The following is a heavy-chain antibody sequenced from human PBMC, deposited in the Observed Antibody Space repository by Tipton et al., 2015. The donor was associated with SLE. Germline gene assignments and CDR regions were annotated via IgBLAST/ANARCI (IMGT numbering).Heavy chain of an antibody. CDR3: ARDELDWYFDL. V-gene: IGHV4-39*02. Sequence: TLSLTCTVSGGSINSGSYYWGWIRQPQPPGKGLEWIGSVFYSGSTYYNPSLKSRVIISIDTSKKQFSLKLSSVAAADTAVYYCARDELDWYFDLWGRGTLVTVSS. D-gene: IGHD5-24*01. CDR2: VFYSGST. CDR1: GGSINSGSYY. J-gene: IGHJ2*01.